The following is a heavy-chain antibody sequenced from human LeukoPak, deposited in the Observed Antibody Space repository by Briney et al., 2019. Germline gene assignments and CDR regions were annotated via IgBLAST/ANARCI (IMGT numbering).Heavy chain of an antibody. J-gene: IGHJ4*02. Sequence: GESLKISCKGSGYSFTSYWIGWVRQMPGKGLEWMGIIYPGDSDTRYSPSFQGQVTISADKSISTAHLQWSSLKASDTAMYYCARYGADYGGNSGGLLDYWGQGTLVTVSS. CDR1: GYSFTSYW. CDR3: ARYGADYGGNSGGLLDY. V-gene: IGHV5-51*01. CDR2: IYPGDSDT. D-gene: IGHD4-23*01.